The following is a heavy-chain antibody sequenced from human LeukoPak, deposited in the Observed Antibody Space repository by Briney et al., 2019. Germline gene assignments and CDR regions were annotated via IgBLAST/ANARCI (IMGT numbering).Heavy chain of an antibody. CDR1: GFTFSTYW. V-gene: IGHV3-7*01. Sequence: GGSLRLSCAASGFTFSTYWMGWVRQAPGMELEGVATIKQDGSVKHYVDSVKGRFTISRDNAKNSLFLQMNSLRAEDTAVYYCAGARGWEFSSWGQGTLVTVSS. J-gene: IGHJ5*02. CDR3: AGARGWEFSS. D-gene: IGHD1-26*01. CDR2: IKQDGSVK.